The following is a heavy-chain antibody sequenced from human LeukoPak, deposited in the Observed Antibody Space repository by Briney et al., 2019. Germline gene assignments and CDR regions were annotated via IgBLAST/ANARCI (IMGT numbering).Heavy chain of an antibody. V-gene: IGHV1-2*02. Sequence: ASVKVSCKASGYTFTAYYMHWVRQAPGQGLEWMGWINPNSGGTNYAQKVQGRVTMTRDTSISTAYMELSRLRSDDTAVFYCARDYYDSSGYGSFDYWGQGTLVTVSS. CDR2: INPNSGGT. CDR1: GYTFTAYY. D-gene: IGHD3-22*01. J-gene: IGHJ4*02. CDR3: ARDYYDSSGYGSFDY.